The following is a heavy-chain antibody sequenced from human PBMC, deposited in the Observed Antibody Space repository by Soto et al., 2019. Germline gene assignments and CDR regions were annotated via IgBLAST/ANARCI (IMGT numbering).Heavy chain of an antibody. CDR1: GFTFSSYW. CDR2: IKQDGSEK. D-gene: IGHD2-21*02. J-gene: IGHJ6*02. CDR3: ARAVVVTAIPNFYYYGMDV. Sequence: GGSLRLSCAASGFTFSSYWMSWVRQAPGKGLEWVANIKQDGSEKYYVDSVKGRFTISRDNAKNSLYLQMNSLRAEDTAVYYCARAVVVTAIPNFYYYGMDVWGQGTTVTVSS. V-gene: IGHV3-7*01.